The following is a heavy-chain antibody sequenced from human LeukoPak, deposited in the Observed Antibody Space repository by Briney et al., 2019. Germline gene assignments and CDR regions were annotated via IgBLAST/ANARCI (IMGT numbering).Heavy chain of an antibody. CDR1: GFTVSSNY. CDR3: ARGRVWGSYRLGAFDI. V-gene: IGHV3-53*01. D-gene: IGHD3-16*02. Sequence: GGSLRLSCAASGFTVSSNYMSWVRQAPGKGLGWVSVIYSGGSTYYADSVNGRFTISIDNSKNTLYLQMNSLRAEDTAVYYCARGRVWGSYRLGAFDIWGQGTMVTVSS. J-gene: IGHJ3*02. CDR2: IYSGGST.